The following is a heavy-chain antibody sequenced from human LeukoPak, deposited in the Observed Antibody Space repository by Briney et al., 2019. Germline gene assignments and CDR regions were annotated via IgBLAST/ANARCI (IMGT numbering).Heavy chain of an antibody. V-gene: IGHV3-23*01. D-gene: IGHD3-22*01. CDR2: ISGSGGST. J-gene: IGHJ4*02. Sequence: SGGSLRLSCAASGFTFSSYAMSWVRQAPGKGLEWVSAISGSGGSTYYADSVKGRFTISRDNSKNTLYLQMNSLRAEDTAVYYCAKDSGYDSSGYYYFPFDYWGQGTLVTVSS. CDR1: GFTFSSYA. CDR3: AKDSGYDSSGYYYFPFDY.